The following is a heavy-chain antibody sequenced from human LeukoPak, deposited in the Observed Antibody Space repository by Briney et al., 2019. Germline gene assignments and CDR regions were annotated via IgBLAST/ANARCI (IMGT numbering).Heavy chain of an antibody. CDR1: GYTFTSYG. V-gene: IGHV1-18*01. CDR2: ISAYNGNT. CDR3: ARGLAYYYDSSGYYY. Sequence: GASVKVSCKASGYTFTSYGISWVRQAPGQGLEWMGWISAYNGNTNYAQKLQGRVTMTTDTSTSTAYMELRSLRSDDTAVYYCARGLAYYYDSSGYYYWGQGTLVTVSS. D-gene: IGHD3-22*01. J-gene: IGHJ4*02.